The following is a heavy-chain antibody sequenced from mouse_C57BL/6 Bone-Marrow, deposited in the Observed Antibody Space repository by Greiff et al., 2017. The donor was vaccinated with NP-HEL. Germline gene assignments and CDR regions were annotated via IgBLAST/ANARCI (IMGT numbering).Heavy chain of an antibody. CDR2: IWTGGGT. CDR1: GFSLTSYA. Sequence: VKLMESGPGLVAPSQSLSITCTVSGFSLTSYALSWVRQPPGKGLEWLGVIWTGGGTNYNSALKSRLSISKDNSKSQVFLKMNSLQTDDTARYYCARAYYSSYYAMDYWGQGTSVTVSS. J-gene: IGHJ4*01. V-gene: IGHV2-9-1*01. D-gene: IGHD2-5*01. CDR3: ARAYYSSYYAMDY.